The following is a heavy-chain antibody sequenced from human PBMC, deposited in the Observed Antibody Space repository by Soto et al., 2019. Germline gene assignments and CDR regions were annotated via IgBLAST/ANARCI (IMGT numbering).Heavy chain of an antibody. D-gene: IGHD6-19*01. J-gene: IGHJ4*02. CDR1: GVSIGRSDYF. CDR3: ARLPRTSVGGTGADY. V-gene: IGHV4-39*01. Sequence: QLQLHQSGPGLLKPSETLSLTCTVSGVSIGRSDYFWGWIRQPPGKGLVLVASIQSGGRTFYTPSLKSRVTISVDTSRNQFSLKLTSVTAADTAVYYCARLPRTSVGGTGADYWGQGTLVTVSS. CDR2: IQSGGRT.